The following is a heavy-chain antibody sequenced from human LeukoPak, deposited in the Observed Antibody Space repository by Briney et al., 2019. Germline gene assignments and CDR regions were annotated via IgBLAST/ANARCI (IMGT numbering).Heavy chain of an antibody. CDR2: ISGSGGST. J-gene: IGHJ4*02. D-gene: IGHD3-3*01. CDR1: GFTFSSYA. Sequence: PGGSLRLSCAASGFTFSSYAMSWVRQAPGKGLEWVSAISGSGGSTYYADSVKGRFTISRDNSKNTLYLQMNSLRAEDTAVYYCARRGYDSWSGYYPYYFDYWGQGTLVTVSS. V-gene: IGHV3-23*01. CDR3: ARRGYDSWSGYYPYYFDY.